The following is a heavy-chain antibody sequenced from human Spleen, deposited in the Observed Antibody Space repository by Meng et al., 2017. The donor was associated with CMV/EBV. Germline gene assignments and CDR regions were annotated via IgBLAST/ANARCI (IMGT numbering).Heavy chain of an antibody. CDR1: GFNFDDYA. V-gene: IGHV3-9*01. CDR2: ISWSGTTI. CDR3: AKGAVSVGFYYGMDV. J-gene: IGHJ6*02. D-gene: IGHD6-19*01. Sequence: SLKISCAASGFNFDDYAMHWVRQAPGKGLEWASGISWSGTTIDYADSVKGRFTISRDNAKKSLYLQMNSLRAEDTALYYCAKGAVSVGFYYGMDVWGQGTTVTVSS.